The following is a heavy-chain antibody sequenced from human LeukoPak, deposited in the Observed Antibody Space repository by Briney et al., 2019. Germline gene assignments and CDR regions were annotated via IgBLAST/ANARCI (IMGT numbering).Heavy chain of an antibody. CDR3: ARREMPTNSFDY. J-gene: IGHJ4*02. CDR1: GFTFSSYA. D-gene: IGHD5-24*01. CDR2: ISGSGGST. Sequence: GGSLRLPCAASGFTFSSYAMSWVRQAPGKGLEWVSGISGSGGSTYYADSVKGRFTISRDNSKNTLYLQMNSLRAEDTAIYYCARREMPTNSFDYWGQGTLVTVSS. V-gene: IGHV3-23*01.